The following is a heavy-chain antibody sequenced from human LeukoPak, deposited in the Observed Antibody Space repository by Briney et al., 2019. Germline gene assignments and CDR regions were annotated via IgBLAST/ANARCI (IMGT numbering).Heavy chain of an antibody. CDR3: ARGYQLHYFNY. Sequence: SETLSLTCAVYGGSFSGYYCSWIRQPPGKGLEWIGEINHSGSTNYNPSHKSRVTISVDTSKNQFSLKLNSVTAADTAVYYCARGYQLHYFNYWGQGTLVTVSS. V-gene: IGHV4-34*01. J-gene: IGHJ4*02. D-gene: IGHD2-2*01. CDR2: INHSGST. CDR1: GGSFSGYY.